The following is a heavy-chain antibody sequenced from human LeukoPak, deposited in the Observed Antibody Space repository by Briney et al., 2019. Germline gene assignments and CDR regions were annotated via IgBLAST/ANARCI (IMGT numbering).Heavy chain of an antibody. D-gene: IGHD5-18*01. CDR3: ARVTAMVEPVDY. CDR2: ISSSGSTI. CDR1: GFTFSSYE. J-gene: IGHJ4*02. V-gene: IGHV3-48*03. Sequence: QAGGSLRLSCAASGFTFSSYEMNWVRQAPGKGLEWVSYISSSGSTIYYADSVKGRFTISRDNAKNSLYLQVNSLRAEDTAVYYCARVTAMVEPVDYWGQGTLVTVSS.